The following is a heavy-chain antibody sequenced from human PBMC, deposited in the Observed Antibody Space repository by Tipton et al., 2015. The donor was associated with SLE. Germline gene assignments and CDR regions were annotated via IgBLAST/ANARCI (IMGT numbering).Heavy chain of an antibody. J-gene: IGHJ4*02. Sequence: GSLRLSCAASGFTFSSYEVNWVRQAPGKGLEWVSYISSSGSTIYYADSVKGRFTISRDNAKNSLYLQMNSLRAEDTAVYYCARQGVSGSYDYWGQGTLVTVSS. V-gene: IGHV3-48*03. CDR3: ARQGVSGSYDY. CDR2: ISSSGSTI. CDR1: GFTFSSYE. D-gene: IGHD1-26*01.